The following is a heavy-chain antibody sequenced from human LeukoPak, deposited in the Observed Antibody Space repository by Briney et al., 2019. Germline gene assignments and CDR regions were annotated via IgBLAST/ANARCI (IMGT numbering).Heavy chain of an antibody. J-gene: IGHJ4*02. CDR3: AKDINDILTGSGGFDY. D-gene: IGHD3-9*01. CDR1: GGSISSYY. V-gene: IGHV3-9*01. CDR2: ISWNSGSI. Sequence: LSLTCTVSGGSISSYYWSWIRQPPGKGLEWVSGISWNSGSIGYADSVKGRFTISRDNAKNSLYLQMSSLRAEDTALYYCAKDINDILTGSGGFDYWGQGTLVTVSS.